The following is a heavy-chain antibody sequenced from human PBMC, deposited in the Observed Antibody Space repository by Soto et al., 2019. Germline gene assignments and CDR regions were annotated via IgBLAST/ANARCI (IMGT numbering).Heavy chain of an antibody. CDR2: ISAYNGNT. Sequence: QVQLVQSGAEVKKPGASVKVSCKASGYTFTSYGISWVRQSPGQGLEWMGWISAYNGNTNNAQKFQGRVAVTTDTSTSTAYMELMNLRSDDKAVYYCARTSGYSSTDNWFDPWGQGTLVTVSS. D-gene: IGHD6-13*01. J-gene: IGHJ5*02. V-gene: IGHV1-18*01. CDR1: GYTFTSYG. CDR3: ARTSGYSSTDNWFDP.